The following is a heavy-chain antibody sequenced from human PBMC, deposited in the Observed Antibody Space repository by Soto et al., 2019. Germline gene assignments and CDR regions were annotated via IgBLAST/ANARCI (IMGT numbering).Heavy chain of an antibody. J-gene: IGHJ4*02. CDR3: IHAGKMGYTGYDRFDY. D-gene: IGHD5-12*01. V-gene: IGHV2-5*01. Sequence: QITLKESGPMLMKPTQTLTLTCTFSGFSLSTSEVGVGWIRQPPGKALEWLALIYWNDDARYSPSLRNRLTITKDTSKNQVVLTMTNMDRVDTATYYCIHAGKMGYTGYDRFDYWGQGNLVTVSS. CDR1: GFSLSTSEVG. CDR2: IYWNDDA.